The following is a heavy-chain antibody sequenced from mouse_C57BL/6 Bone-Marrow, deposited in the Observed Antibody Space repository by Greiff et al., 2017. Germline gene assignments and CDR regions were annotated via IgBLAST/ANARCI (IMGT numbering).Heavy chain of an antibody. Sequence: VQLQQSGPGLVAPSQSLSITCTVSGFSLTSYDISWIRQPPGKGLEWLGVIWTGGGTNYNSAFLSRLSISKDNSKSQVFLKMNSLQTDDTAIYYCVRGDGYGDGMDYWGQGTSVTVSA. CDR2: IWTGGGT. V-gene: IGHV2-9-2*01. D-gene: IGHD2-2*01. CDR1: GFSLTSYD. CDR3: VRGDGYGDGMDY. J-gene: IGHJ4*01.